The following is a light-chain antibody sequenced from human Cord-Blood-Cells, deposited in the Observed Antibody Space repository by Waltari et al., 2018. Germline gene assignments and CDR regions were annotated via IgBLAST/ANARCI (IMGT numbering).Light chain of an antibody. V-gene: IGLV3-25*02. CDR2: KGR. CDR1: ALRKQY. CDR3: QSADSSGTDVV. Sequence: SYELTQPPSVSVSPGQTARITCSGDALRKQYSYWYQLKPGLCPVLVIYKGREVPPGLRERFTGARSGTTVTLTISGVQAEDEAVYYCQSADSSGTDVVFGGGTKLTVL. J-gene: IGLJ2*01.